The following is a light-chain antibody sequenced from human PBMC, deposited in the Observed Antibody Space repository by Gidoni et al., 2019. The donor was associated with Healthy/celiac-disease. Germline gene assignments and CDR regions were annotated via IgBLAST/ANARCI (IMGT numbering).Light chain of an antibody. Sequence: VIWMTQSPSLLSASTGDRVTISCRMSQGISSYLAWYQQKPGKAPELLIYAAFSGSGSGTDFTLTIRCLQSEDVSTYYWHHYYSFPLTFGQGTKLEIK. J-gene: IGKJ2*01. V-gene: IGKV1D-8*03. CDR3: HHYYSFPLT. CDR1: QGISSY. CDR2: AA.